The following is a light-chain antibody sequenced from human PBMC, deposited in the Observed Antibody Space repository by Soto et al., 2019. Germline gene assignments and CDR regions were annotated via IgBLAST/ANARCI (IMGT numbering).Light chain of an antibody. CDR2: WAS. J-gene: IGKJ4*01. CDR3: QQYYHAPLT. CDR1: QSVLYSSNNKNF. Sequence: DIVLTQSPDSLAVSLGERATINCKSSQSVLYSSNNKNFLAWYQQKPGQPPKLLIYWASTRESGVPDRFSGSGSATDFTLTISGLQAEDVAVYFCQQYYHAPLTFGGGTKVEIK. V-gene: IGKV4-1*01.